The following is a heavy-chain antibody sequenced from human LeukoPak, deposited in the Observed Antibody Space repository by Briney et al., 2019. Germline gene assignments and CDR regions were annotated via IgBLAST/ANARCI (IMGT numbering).Heavy chain of an antibody. CDR3: ARLGYCSGGSCYVDY. D-gene: IGHD2-15*01. V-gene: IGHV3-11*04. J-gene: IGHJ4*02. CDR1: GFTFSDYY. Sequence: GGSLRLSCAASGFTFSDYYMSWIRQAPGKGLEWVSYISSSGSTIYYADSVKGRFTISRDNAKNSLYLQMNSLRAEATAVYCCARLGYCSGGSCYVDYWGQGTLVTVSS. CDR2: ISSSGSTI.